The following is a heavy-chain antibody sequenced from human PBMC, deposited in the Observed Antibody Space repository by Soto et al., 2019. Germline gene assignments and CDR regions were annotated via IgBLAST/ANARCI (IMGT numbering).Heavy chain of an antibody. CDR1: GGTFSSYA. J-gene: IGHJ3*02. D-gene: IGHD3-3*01. Sequence: QVQLVQSGAEVKKPGSSVMVSCKASGGTFSSYAISWVRQAPGQGLEWMGGIIPIVGTANYAQKFQGRVTSTADESTSTAYMELSSLRPEDTAVYYCARVWSGYYSRGAFDIWGQGTMVTVSS. V-gene: IGHV1-69*01. CDR3: ARVWSGYYSRGAFDI. CDR2: IIPIVGTA.